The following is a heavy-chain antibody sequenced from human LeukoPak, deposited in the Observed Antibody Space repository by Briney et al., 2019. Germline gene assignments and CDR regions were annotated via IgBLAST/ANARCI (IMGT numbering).Heavy chain of an antibody. Sequence: ASVKVSCKVSGYTLTELSMHWVRQAPGKGLEWMGGFDPEDGETIYAQKFQGRVTMTEDTSTDTAYMELRSLRSDDTAVYYCARAGYCSSTSCLIRYNWFDPWGQGTLVTVSS. CDR1: GYTLTELS. D-gene: IGHD2-2*03. V-gene: IGHV1-24*01. CDR3: ARAGYCSSTSCLIRYNWFDP. CDR2: FDPEDGET. J-gene: IGHJ5*02.